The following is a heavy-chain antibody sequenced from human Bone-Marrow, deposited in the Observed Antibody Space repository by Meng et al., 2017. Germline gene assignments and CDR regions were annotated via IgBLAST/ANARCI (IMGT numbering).Heavy chain of an antibody. CDR3: ARDSGDGYNFGPLEY. CDR1: GGTFSSYA. CDR2: IIPIFGTA. J-gene: IGHJ4*02. Sequence: SVKVSCKASGGTFSSYAISWVRQAPGQGLEWMGGIIPIFGTANYAQKFQGRVTITADESTSTAYMELSSLRSEDTAVYYCARDSGDGYNFGPLEYWGQGTLVTVSS. V-gene: IGHV1-69*13. D-gene: IGHD5-24*01.